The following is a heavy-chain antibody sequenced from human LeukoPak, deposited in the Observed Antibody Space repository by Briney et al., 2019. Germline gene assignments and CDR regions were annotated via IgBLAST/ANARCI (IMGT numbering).Heavy chain of an antibody. CDR1: GFTFSSYA. CDR3: AKLVEAQWLLPFFDY. Sequence: PGGSLRLSCAASGFTFSSYAMSWVRQAPGKGLECVSAISGSGGSTYYADSVKGRFTISRDNSKNTLYLQMNSLRAEDTAVYYCAKLVEAQWLLPFFDYWGQGTLVTVSS. V-gene: IGHV3-23*01. J-gene: IGHJ4*02. CDR2: ISGSGGST. D-gene: IGHD6-19*01.